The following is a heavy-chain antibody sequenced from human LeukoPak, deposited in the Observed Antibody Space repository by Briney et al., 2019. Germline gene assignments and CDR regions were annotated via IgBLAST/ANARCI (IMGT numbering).Heavy chain of an antibody. J-gene: IGHJ6*03. V-gene: IGHV1-69*13. CDR3: ASGVEGTAYYYYYYMDV. CDR2: IIPIFGTA. CDR1: GGTFSSYA. Sequence: SVKVSCKASGGTFSSYAISWVRQAPGQGLEWMGGIIPIFGTANYAQKFQGRVTITADESTSTAYMELSSLRSEDTAVYYCASGVEGTAYYYYYYMDVWGKGTTVTVPS. D-gene: IGHD1-1*01.